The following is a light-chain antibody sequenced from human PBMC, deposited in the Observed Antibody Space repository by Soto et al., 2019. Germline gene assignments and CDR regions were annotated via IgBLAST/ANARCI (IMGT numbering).Light chain of an antibody. J-gene: IGLJ3*02. Sequence: QSALTQPASVSGSPGQSITISCTGTSSDIGRFNYVSWYQQHPGKVPKLMIYEVSNRPSAVSNLFSGSKSGNTASLTISGLQAEDDADYYCSSHTSSNTQVFGGGTKLTVL. CDR3: SSHTSSNTQV. CDR2: EVS. V-gene: IGLV2-14*01. CDR1: SSDIGRFNY.